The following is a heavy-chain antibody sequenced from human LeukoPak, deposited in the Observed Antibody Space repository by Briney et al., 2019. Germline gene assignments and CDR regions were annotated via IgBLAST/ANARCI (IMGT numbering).Heavy chain of an antibody. D-gene: IGHD3-10*01. CDR2: IYSGGST. CDR1: GFTVSSNY. J-gene: IGHJ4*02. Sequence: GGSLRLSCAASGFTVSSNYMSRVRQAPGKGLEWVSVIYSGGSTYYADSVKGRFTISRDNSKNTLYLQMNSLRAEDTAVYYCARGPRRITMVRGVPDYWGQGTLVTVSS. CDR3: ARGPRRITMVRGVPDY. V-gene: IGHV3-66*01.